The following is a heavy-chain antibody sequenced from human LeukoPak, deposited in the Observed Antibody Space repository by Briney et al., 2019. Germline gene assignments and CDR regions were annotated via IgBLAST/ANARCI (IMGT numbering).Heavy chain of an antibody. CDR2: ISYDGSNK. V-gene: IGHV3-30-3*01. CDR3: ARDEDCSSTSCYSNWFDP. Sequence: PGRSLRLSCAASGFTFSSYAMHWVRQAPGKGLERVAVISYDGSNKYYADSVKGRFTISRDNSKNTLYLQMNSLRAEDTAVYYCARDEDCSSTSCYSNWFDPWGQGTLVTVSS. J-gene: IGHJ5*02. CDR1: GFTFSSYA. D-gene: IGHD2-2*01.